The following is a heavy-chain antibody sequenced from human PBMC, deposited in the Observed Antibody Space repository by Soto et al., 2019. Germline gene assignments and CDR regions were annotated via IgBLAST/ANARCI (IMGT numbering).Heavy chain of an antibody. J-gene: IGHJ3*01. D-gene: IGHD3-22*01. Sequence: PGGPLSLSCAASGFPFRNSAMNWVRKAPGKGLEWVAYIGIGSSTKYYADSVKGRFTISRDNTTNSLYLQMNSLRAEDTAVYYCARDQLYYNDISGRPLNAFDVWGQGTMVTVSS. CDR1: GFPFRNSA. V-gene: IGHV3-48*01. CDR3: ARDQLYYNDISGRPLNAFDV. CDR2: IGIGSSTK.